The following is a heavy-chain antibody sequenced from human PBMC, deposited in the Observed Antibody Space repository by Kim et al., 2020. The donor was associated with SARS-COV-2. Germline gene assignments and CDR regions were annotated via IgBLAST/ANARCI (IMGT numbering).Heavy chain of an antibody. V-gene: IGHV3-21*04. CDR3: SRDRPATSPLTIFD. CDR1: DFTFSIST. Sequence: GGSLRLSCAASDFTFSISTMHWVRQASGKGPEWVSPISSNCLHSYYADALKGRFTISRDNAEYEHFPQLSIMRLKATDVYDCSRDRPATSPLTIFD. J-gene: IGHJ3*01. D-gene: IGHD6-6*01. CDR2: ISSNCLHS.